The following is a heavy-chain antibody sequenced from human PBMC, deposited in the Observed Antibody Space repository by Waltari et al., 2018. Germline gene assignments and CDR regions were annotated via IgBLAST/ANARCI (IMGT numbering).Heavy chain of an antibody. Sequence: EVQLVESGGGLVQPGGSLRLSCAASGFTFSSYWMHWVRQAPGKGLVSVSNIKMDGSITDYVDSVKGRFTISRDNAKNTLFLQMNSLRAEDTAVYYCVLYSSDFLGDCWGQGTLVTVSS. CDR1: GFTFSSYW. CDR3: VLYSSDFLGDC. J-gene: IGHJ4*02. V-gene: IGHV3-74*01. CDR2: IKMDGSIT. D-gene: IGHD6-25*01.